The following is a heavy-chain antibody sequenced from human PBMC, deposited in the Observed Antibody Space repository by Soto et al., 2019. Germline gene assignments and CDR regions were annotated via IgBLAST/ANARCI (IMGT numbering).Heavy chain of an antibody. D-gene: IGHD6-13*01. CDR3: AKAGFTAAAGSGGNWFDP. V-gene: IGHV3-23*01. CDR2: ISGSGGST. J-gene: IGHJ5*02. Sequence: GGSLRLSCASSGFTFSSYAMSWVRQAPGKGLERVSAISGSGGSTYYADSVKGRFTISRDNSKNTLYLQMNSLRAEDTAVYYCAKAGFTAAAGSGGNWFDPWGQGTLVTVSS. CDR1: GFTFSSYA.